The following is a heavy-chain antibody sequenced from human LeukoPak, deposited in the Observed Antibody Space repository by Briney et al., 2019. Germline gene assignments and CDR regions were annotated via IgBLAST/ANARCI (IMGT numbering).Heavy chain of an antibody. CDR2: ISSSSSYI. J-gene: IGHJ4*02. CDR1: GFTFSSYS. CDR3: ARDSTDFDC. Sequence: GGPLRLSCAASGFTFSSYSMNWVRQAPGKGLEWVSSISSSSSYIYYADSVKDRFTISRHNAKNSLYLQMNSLRAEDTAVYYCARDSTDFDCWGPGTLVTVSS. V-gene: IGHV3-21*01.